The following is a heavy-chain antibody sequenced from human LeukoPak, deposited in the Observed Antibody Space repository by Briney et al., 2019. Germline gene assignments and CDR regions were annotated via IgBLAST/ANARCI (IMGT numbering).Heavy chain of an antibody. CDR3: TRTGYYYDSSGYYYF. V-gene: IGHV3-49*03. CDR1: GFTFGDYA. CDR2: IRSKAYGGTT. Sequence: GGSLRPSCTASGFTFGDYAMSWFRQAPGKGLEWVGFIRSKAYGGTTEYAASVKGRFTISRDDSKSIAYLQMNSLKTEDTAVYYCTRTGYYYDSSGYYYFWGQGTLVTVSS. J-gene: IGHJ4*02. D-gene: IGHD3-22*01.